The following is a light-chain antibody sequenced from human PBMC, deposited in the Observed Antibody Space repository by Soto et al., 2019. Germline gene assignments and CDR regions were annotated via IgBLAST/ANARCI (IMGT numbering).Light chain of an antibody. CDR1: QDISNY. J-gene: IGKJ4*01. CDR2: DAS. CDR3: QQTRSYPST. Sequence: DIQMTQSPSSLSASVGDRVTITCQASQDISNYLHWYQQKPGKAPKLLIYDASNLETGVPSRFSGSGSGTDFTLTISSLQPEDFATYYCQQTRSYPSTFGGGTKVDIK. V-gene: IGKV1-33*01.